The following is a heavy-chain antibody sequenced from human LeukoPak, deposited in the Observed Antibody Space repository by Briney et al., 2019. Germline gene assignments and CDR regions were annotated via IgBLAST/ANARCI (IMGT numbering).Heavy chain of an antibody. CDR1: GYTFTSYG. J-gene: IGHJ4*02. V-gene: IGHV1-18*01. CDR3: SRARSSSPDY. D-gene: IGHD6-13*01. CDR2: ISAYNGNT. Sequence: ASVKVSCKASGYTFTSYGIGWVRQAPGQGLEWMGWISAYNGNTNYAQKLQGRVTMTRDRSPRAVYMEVNNLSAKGTAVYYCSRARSSSPDYWGQGTLVTVSS.